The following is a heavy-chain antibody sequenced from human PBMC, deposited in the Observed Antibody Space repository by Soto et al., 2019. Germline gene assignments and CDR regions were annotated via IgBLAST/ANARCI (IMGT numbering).Heavy chain of an antibody. V-gene: IGHV3-23*01. D-gene: IGHD2-8*02. CDR1: GFTFRNCA. J-gene: IGHJ4*02. CDR3: ARTYKYDSQSTGWANRFDS. Sequence: EVQLLESGGGLVQPGGSLRLLCAASGFTFRNCAMTWVRQAPGKGLEWVSTITGAGDTYFADTVKGRFTISRDISKSTLFLQMDSLRAEDTAVYYCARTYKYDSQSTGWANRFDSWGQGTLVTVSS. CDR2: ITGAGDT.